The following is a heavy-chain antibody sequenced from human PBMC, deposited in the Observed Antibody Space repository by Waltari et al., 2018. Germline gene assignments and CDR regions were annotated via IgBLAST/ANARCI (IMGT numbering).Heavy chain of an antibody. CDR2: ISSSSSTI. V-gene: IGHV3-48*01. CDR1: GFTFSSYS. Sequence: EVQLVESGGGLVQPGGSLRLSCAASGFTFSSYSMNWVRQAPGKGLEWVSYISSSSSTIYYAASVKGRFTISRDNAKNSLYLQMNSLRAEDTAVYYCASQTADYDSSGYQGGFDYWGQGTLVTVSS. J-gene: IGHJ4*02. D-gene: IGHD3-22*01. CDR3: ASQTADYDSSGYQGGFDY.